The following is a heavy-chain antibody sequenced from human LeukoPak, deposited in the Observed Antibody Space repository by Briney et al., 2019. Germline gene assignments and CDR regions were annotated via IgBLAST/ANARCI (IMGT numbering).Heavy chain of an antibody. Sequence: SQTLSLTCAISGDSVSSTSSAWNWIRQSPSGGLEWLGRTYYRSKWYFEYAVSVKSRITINPDTSKNQFSLKLSSVTAADTAVYYCARRILKPYYYDSSGPKNAFDIWGQGTMVTVSS. D-gene: IGHD3-22*01. CDR1: GDSVSSTSSA. J-gene: IGHJ3*02. V-gene: IGHV6-1*01. CDR3: ARRILKPYYYDSSGPKNAFDI. CDR2: TYYRSKWYF.